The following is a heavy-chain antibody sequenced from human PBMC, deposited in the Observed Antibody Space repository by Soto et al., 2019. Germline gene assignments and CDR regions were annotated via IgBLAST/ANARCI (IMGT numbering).Heavy chain of an antibody. CDR3: ARDDVSMVTTFLDY. CDR2: IWHDGSNE. D-gene: IGHD2-21*02. Sequence: QRLSCAASGFPFNNYAMHWVRQAPGKGLEWVAVIWHDGSNEHYADSVKGRFRIARDNSNNTLYLQMNSLRGEDTALYYCARDDVSMVTTFLDYWGLGTLVTVSS. J-gene: IGHJ4*02. V-gene: IGHV3-33*01. CDR1: GFPFNNYA.